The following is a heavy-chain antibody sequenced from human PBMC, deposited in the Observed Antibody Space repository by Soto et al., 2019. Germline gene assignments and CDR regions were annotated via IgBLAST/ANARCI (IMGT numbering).Heavy chain of an antibody. CDR3: ARDSPPVDY. J-gene: IGHJ4*02. CDR1: GYTFTGYY. V-gene: IGHV1-2*04. CDR2: INPNSGGT. Sequence: ASVKVSCKASGYTFTGYYMHWVRQAPGQGLEWMGWINPNSGGTNYAQKFQGWVTMTTDTSTSTAYMELRSLRSDDTAVYYCARDSPPVDYWGQGTLVTVSS.